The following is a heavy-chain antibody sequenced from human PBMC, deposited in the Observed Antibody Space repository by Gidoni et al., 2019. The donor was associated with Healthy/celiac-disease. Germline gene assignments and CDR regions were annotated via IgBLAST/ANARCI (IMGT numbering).Heavy chain of an antibody. D-gene: IGHD4-17*01. V-gene: IGHV3-7*04. J-gene: IGHJ4*02. CDR3: ARETTTVINFDY. Sequence: EVQLVESGGGLVQPGGSLRLPCAASGFPFSSYWMSWVRQAPGKGLEWVANIKQDGSEKYYVDSVKGRFTISRDNAKNSLYLQMNSLRAEDTAVYYCARETTTVINFDYWGQGTLVTVSS. CDR1: GFPFSSYW. CDR2: IKQDGSEK.